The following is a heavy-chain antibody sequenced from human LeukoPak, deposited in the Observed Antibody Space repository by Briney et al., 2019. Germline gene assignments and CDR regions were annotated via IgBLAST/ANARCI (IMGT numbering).Heavy chain of an antibody. CDR1: GFTFGIYA. D-gene: IGHD4-17*01. Sequence: GGSLRLSCAASGFTFGIYAMSWVRQAPGQGLDWVSAISARDGSTYYADSVKGRFTVSRDNSKNTLYLQMNSLRAEDTAVYYCAKLLNDYGDYYFDYWGQGTLVTVSS. CDR3: AKLLNDYGDYYFDY. CDR2: ISARDGST. V-gene: IGHV3-23*01. J-gene: IGHJ4*02.